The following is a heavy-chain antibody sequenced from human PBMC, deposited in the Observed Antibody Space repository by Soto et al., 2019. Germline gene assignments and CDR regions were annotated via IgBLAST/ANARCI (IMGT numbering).Heavy chain of an antibody. D-gene: IGHD1-1*01. CDR1: AFTLSKFA. CDR3: ARGNMDV. Sequence: QVQLVESGGGVVQPGRSLRLSCAASAFTLSKFAMHWVRQAPGKGLEWVAVTSKDGINTYYADSVMGRFTISRDNSKSTIYLQMNSLRTEDTALYYCARGNMDVWGQGTTVTVSS. V-gene: IGHV3-30-3*01. CDR2: TSKDGINT. J-gene: IGHJ6*02.